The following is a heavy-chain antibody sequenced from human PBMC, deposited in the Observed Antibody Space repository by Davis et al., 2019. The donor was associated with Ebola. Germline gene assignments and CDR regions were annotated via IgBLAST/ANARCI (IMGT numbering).Heavy chain of an antibody. D-gene: IGHD5-12*01. Sequence: GESLKISCAASGFTFSGSAMHWVRQASGKGLEWVGRIRSKANSYATAYAASVKGRFTISRDDSKNTAYLQMNSLKTEDTAVYYCTTTPGNIVATNYYYYYGMDVWGQGTTVTVSS. CDR3: TTTPGNIVATNYYYYYGMDV. CDR2: IRSKANSYAT. V-gene: IGHV3-73*01. CDR1: GFTFSGSA. J-gene: IGHJ6*02.